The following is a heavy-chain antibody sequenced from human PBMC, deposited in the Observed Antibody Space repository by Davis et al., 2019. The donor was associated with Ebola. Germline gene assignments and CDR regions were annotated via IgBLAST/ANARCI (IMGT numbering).Heavy chain of an antibody. CDR3: SRGGGSYHTDDY. Sequence: GESPKISCAASGFTFSGSAMHWVRQASGKGLEWVGRIRSKANSYATAYAASVKGRFTISRDDSKNTAYLQMNSLKTEDTAVYYCSRGGGSYHTDDYWGQGTLVTVSS. D-gene: IGHD1-26*01. CDR2: IRSKANSYAT. CDR1: GFTFSGSA. V-gene: IGHV3-73*01. J-gene: IGHJ4*02.